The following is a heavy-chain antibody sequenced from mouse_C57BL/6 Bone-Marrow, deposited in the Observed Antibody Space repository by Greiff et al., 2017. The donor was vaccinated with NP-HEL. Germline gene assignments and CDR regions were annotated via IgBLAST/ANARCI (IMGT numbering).Heavy chain of an antibody. CDR3: ARSYYGISYHLYFDV. Sequence: QVQLQQPGAELVKPGASVKLSCKASGYTFTSYWMHWVKQRPGQGLEWIGMIHPNSGSTNYNEKFKSKATLTVDKSSSTAYMQLSSLTSEDSAVYYCARSYYGISYHLYFDVWGTGTTVTVSS. D-gene: IGHD1-1*01. CDR1: GYTFTSYW. V-gene: IGHV1-64*01. CDR2: IHPNSGST. J-gene: IGHJ1*03.